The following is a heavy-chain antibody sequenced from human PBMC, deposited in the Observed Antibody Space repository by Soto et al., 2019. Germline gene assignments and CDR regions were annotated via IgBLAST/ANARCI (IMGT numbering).Heavy chain of an antibody. CDR3: AKFFVETGGSSGWPWSFHY. V-gene: IGHV3-23*01. J-gene: IGHJ4*02. CDR1: GFTFSSYA. Sequence: EVQLLESAGGLVQPGGSLRLSCAASGFTFSSYAMSWVRQAPGKGLEWVSAVSGSGGTTYYADSVKGRFTISRDNSKNSLFLQMNSLRAEDTAVYYCAKFFVETGGSSGWPWSFHYWGQGTLVTVSS. CDR2: VSGSGGTT. D-gene: IGHD6-25*01.